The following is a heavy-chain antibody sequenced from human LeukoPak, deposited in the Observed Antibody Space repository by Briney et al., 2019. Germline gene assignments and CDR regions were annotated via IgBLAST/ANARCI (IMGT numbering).Heavy chain of an antibody. Sequence: ASVKVSCKASGHTFTSYYMHWVRQAPGQGLEWMGIINPSGGSTSYAQKFQGRVTMTRDTSTSTVYMELSSLRSEDTAVYYCARAMIVVPQKHYYYGMDVWGQGTTVTVSS. CDR3: ARAMIVVPQKHYYYGMDV. V-gene: IGHV1-46*01. CDR2: INPSGGST. J-gene: IGHJ6*02. D-gene: IGHD3-22*01. CDR1: GHTFTSYY.